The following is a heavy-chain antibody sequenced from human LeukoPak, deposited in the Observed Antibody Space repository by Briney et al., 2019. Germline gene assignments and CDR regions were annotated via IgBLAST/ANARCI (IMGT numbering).Heavy chain of an antibody. D-gene: IGHD6-13*01. J-gene: IGHJ5*02. CDR2: INHSGST. CDR1: GGSFSGYY. CDR3: ARGPGSSSWYTYPAGGWFDH. V-gene: IGHV4-34*01. Sequence: SETLSLTCAVSGGSFSGYYWSWIRQPPGKGLEWIGEINHSGSTNYNPSLKSRVTISVDTSKNQFSLKLSSVTAADTAVYYCARGPGSSSWYTYPAGGWFDHWGQGTLVTVSS.